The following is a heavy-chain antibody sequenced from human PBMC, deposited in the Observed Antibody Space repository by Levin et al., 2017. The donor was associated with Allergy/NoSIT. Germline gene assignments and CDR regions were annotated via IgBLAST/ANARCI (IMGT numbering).Heavy chain of an antibody. CDR2: INTNTGNP. Sequence: GASVKVSCKASGYTFSSYVMNWVRQAPGQGLEWMGWINTNTGNPTYAQGFTGRFVFSLDTSVSTAYLEISSLKAEDTAVYYCARGPKLLYFYYDMDVWGPGTTVTVSS. D-gene: IGHD3-10*01. CDR3: ARGPKLLYFYYDMDV. V-gene: IGHV7-4-1*02. CDR1: GYTFSSYV. J-gene: IGHJ6*02.